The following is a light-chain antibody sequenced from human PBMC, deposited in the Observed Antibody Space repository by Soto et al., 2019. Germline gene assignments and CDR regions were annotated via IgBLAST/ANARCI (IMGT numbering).Light chain of an antibody. CDR1: QGISTY. J-gene: IGKJ2*01. CDR3: QQSYRTPYT. V-gene: IGKV1-39*01. CDR2: DAS. Sequence: DIQMTQSPSSLSASVGDRVTITCRASQGISTYLVWYQQRQGRAPKLLIYDASSLLSGVPSRFSGSGSGTDFTLTISLLQPEDFATYYCQQSYRTPYTFGQGTKLETK.